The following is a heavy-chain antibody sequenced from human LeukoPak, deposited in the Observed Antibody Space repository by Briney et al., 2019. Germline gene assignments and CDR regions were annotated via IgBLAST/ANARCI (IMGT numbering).Heavy chain of an antibody. CDR3: ARVAGTTVAVDY. CDR2: SSSSCSTL. J-gene: IGHJ4*02. D-gene: IGHD1-7*01. V-gene: IGHV3-11*01. Sequence: PGGSLRLSCAAPGFTFSYYYMSSIRQAPGKGLEWVSYSSSSCSTLYYADSVKGRFTISKDNAKNSLYLQMNSLRAEDTAVYYCARVAGTTVAVDYWGQGTLVTVS. CDR1: GFTFSYYY.